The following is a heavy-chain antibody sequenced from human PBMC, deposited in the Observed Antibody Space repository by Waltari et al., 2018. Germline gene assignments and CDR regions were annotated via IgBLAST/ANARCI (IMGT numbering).Heavy chain of an antibody. Sequence: QLQLQESGPRLVRPSETLSLICRVSGVSITSNRHYWAWIRQSPGQGLEWIWTVSYSGTTYISPSLKRRVSVSRDMSNNQVSLILGSVTAADMAVYYCATYIGASVGTAAFDVWGQGTMVTVSS. J-gene: IGHJ3*01. CDR3: ATYIGASVGTAAFDV. CDR1: GVSITSNRHY. V-gene: IGHV4-39*01. D-gene: IGHD5-12*01. CDR2: VSYSGTT.